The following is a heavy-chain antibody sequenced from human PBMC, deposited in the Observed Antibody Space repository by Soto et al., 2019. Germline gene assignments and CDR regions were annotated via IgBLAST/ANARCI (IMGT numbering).Heavy chain of an antibody. D-gene: IGHD2-2*01. Sequence: PSETLSLTCAVSGGSISSGGYSWSWIRQPPGKGLEWIGYIYHSGSTYYNPSLKSRVTISVDRSKNQFSLKLSSVTAADTAVYYCARDRGYCSSTSCYRPGGMDVWGQGTKVTVSS. CDR2: IYHSGST. V-gene: IGHV4-30-2*01. CDR1: GGSISSGGYS. CDR3: ARDRGYCSSTSCYRPGGMDV. J-gene: IGHJ6*02.